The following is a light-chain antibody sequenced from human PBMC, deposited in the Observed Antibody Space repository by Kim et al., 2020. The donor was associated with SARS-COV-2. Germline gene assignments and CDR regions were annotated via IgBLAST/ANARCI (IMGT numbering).Light chain of an antibody. Sequence: VSPGERATLSCRASQSVSSTLAWYQQKPGQAPRLLIYGASTRATGIPARFSGSGSGTEFTLTISSLQSEDFAVYYCQQYYNWPRTFGQGTKVDIK. J-gene: IGKJ1*01. CDR2: GAS. V-gene: IGKV3-15*01. CDR3: QQYYNWPRT. CDR1: QSVSST.